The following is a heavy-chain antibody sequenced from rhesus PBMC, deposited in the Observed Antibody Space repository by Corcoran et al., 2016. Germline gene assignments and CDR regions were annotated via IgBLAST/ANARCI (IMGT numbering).Heavy chain of an antibody. CDR2: TRSKANGGTA. CDR3: VRGSGLFDY. Sequence: EVRLVESGGGLVQPGGSLRLSCAASGFTFSDFYMSWVRQAAGKGAGGVGFTRSKANGGTAEYAASVKGRFIISRDDSKKVASLEMNSLQTEDTAVYYCVRGSGLFDYWGQGVLVTVSS. CDR1: GFTFSDFY. J-gene: IGHJ4*01. V-gene: IGHV3-116*02. D-gene: IGHD6-37*01.